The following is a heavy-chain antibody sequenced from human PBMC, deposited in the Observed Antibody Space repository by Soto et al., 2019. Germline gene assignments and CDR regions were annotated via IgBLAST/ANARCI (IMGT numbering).Heavy chain of an antibody. D-gene: IGHD5-12*01. J-gene: IGHJ4*02. CDR3: SSRPLGYSAYGSQR. Sequence: EVQLVESGGGLVKPGGSLRLSCAASGFTFSDTWMNWVRQAPGKGLEWVGRIKTKTDGGTTEYAAPVKGRFTISRDDSQNTLYLQMSSLKIEDTAVYYCSSRPLGYSAYGSQRWGQGTLVTVPS. V-gene: IGHV3-15*01. CDR1: GFTFSDTW. CDR2: IKTKTDGGTT.